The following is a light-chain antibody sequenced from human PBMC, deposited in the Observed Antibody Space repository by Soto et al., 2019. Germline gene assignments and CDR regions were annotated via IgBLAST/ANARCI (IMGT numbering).Light chain of an antibody. V-gene: IGLV2-8*01. Sequence: QSVLTQPPSASGSPGQSVTISCTGASSDVGGYNFVSWYQHHPGKAPRLMIYDVTQRPSWVPDRFSGSKSGNTASLTVSGLQVDDEAYYYCSSYAGSSIPVAFGGGTQLTVL. J-gene: IGLJ2*01. CDR2: DVT. CDR1: SSDVGGYNF. CDR3: SSYAGSSIPVA.